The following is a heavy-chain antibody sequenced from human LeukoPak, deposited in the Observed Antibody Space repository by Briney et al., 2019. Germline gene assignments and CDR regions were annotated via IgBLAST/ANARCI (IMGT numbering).Heavy chain of an antibody. V-gene: IGHV1-18*03. J-gene: IGHJ5*02. Sequence: ASVKVSCKASGYTFTSYGISWVRQAPGQGLEWMGWISAYNGNTNYAQKLQGRVTMTTDTSTSTAYMELSRLRSDDMAVYYCARAEYRYGSGSYYKAWGQGTLVTVSS. CDR1: GYTFTSYG. CDR2: ISAYNGNT. D-gene: IGHD3-10*01. CDR3: ARAEYRYGSGSYYKA.